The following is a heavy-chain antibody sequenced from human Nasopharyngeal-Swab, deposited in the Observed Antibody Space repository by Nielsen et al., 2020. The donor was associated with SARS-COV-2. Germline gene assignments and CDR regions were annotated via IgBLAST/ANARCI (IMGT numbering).Heavy chain of an antibody. CDR1: GFTFSDYT. J-gene: IGHJ4*02. CDR3: ASDSRY. V-gene: IGHV3-21*01. D-gene: IGHD2-2*01. CDR2: ISSSGSYM. Sequence: GESLKISCAASGFTFSDYTMNWVRQAPGQGLEWASSISSSGSYMYYTDSVKGRFTMSRANAKNSLYLQMNSLRAEDTAVYYCASDSRYWGQGTLVTVSS.